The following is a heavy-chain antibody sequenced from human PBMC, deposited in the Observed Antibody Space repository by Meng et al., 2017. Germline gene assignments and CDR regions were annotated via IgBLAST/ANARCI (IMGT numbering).Heavy chain of an antibody. J-gene: IGHJ6*02. D-gene: IGHD2-2*01. Sequence: SVKVSCKASGGTFSSYTISWVRQAPGQGLEWMGRIIPILGIANYARKFQGRVTITADKSTSTAYMELSSLRSEDTAVYYCAFSQGDIVVVPAATPPYYYGMDVWGQGTTVTVSS. CDR2: IIPILGIA. CDR3: AFSQGDIVVVPAATPPYYYGMDV. CDR1: GGTFSSYT. V-gene: IGHV1-69*02.